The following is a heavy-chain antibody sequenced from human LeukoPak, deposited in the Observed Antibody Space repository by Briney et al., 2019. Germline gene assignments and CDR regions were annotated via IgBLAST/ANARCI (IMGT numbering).Heavy chain of an antibody. CDR3: ARDADFYDNRGHQITQYYYDH. D-gene: IGHD3-22*01. Sequence: GGSLRLSCAASGFVFHDYNMNWVRQAPGRGLEWVSSITSSSRYTFYADSVKGRFTISRDNTRNSLFLQMDSLTSEDPAVYFCARDADFYDNRGHQITQYYYDHWGQGTLVTVSS. V-gene: IGHV3-21*06. CDR1: GFVFHDYN. J-gene: IGHJ4*02. CDR2: ITSSSRYT.